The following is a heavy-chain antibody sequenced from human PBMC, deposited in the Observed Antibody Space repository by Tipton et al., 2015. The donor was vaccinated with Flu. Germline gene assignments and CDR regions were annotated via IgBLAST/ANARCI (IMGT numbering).Heavy chain of an antibody. CDR1: GFTFSDYW. D-gene: IGHD3-10*01. CDR2: IKQDGSER. J-gene: IGHJ4*02. CDR3: VRKGFGDY. V-gene: IGHV3-7*01. Sequence: QLVQSGGGLVQPGGSLRLSCAASGFTFSDYWMAWVRQAPGKGLEWVANIKQDGSERYYEDSVKGRFTIPRDNAKNSLFLQMNSLRAEDTAVYYCVRKGFGDYWGQGILVTVSS.